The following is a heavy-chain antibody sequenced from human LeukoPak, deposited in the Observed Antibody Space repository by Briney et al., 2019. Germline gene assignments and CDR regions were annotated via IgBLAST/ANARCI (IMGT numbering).Heavy chain of an antibody. Sequence: GGSLRLSCAASGFTFDDYAMHWVRQAPGKGLEWVSGISWNSGSIGYADSVKGRFTISRDNAKNSLYLQMNSLRAEDTALYYCAKDLGMATTYYFDYWGQGTLVTVSS. V-gene: IGHV3-9*01. J-gene: IGHJ4*02. CDR1: GFTFDDYA. CDR3: AKDLGMATTYYFDY. D-gene: IGHD5-24*01. CDR2: ISWNSGSI.